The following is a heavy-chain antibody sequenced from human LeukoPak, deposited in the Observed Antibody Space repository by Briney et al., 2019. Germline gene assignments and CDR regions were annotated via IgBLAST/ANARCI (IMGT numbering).Heavy chain of an antibody. V-gene: IGHV1-69*13. CDR3: AWGAYCGGDCYSSFDY. D-gene: IGHD2-21*02. Sequence: SVKVSCKASGGTFSSYAISWVRQAPGQGLEWMGGIIPIFGTANYAQKFQGRVTITADESTSTAYMELSSLRSEGTAVYYCAWGAYCGGDCYSSFDYWGQGTLVTVSS. J-gene: IGHJ4*02. CDR2: IIPIFGTA. CDR1: GGTFSSYA.